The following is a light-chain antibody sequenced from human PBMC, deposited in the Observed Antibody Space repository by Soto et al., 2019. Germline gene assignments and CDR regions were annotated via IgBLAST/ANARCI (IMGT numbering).Light chain of an antibody. V-gene: IGKV1-5*01. J-gene: IGKJ5*01. CDR1: QNIRNL. CDR2: DAS. CDR3: QQYNTYST. Sequence: DIQMTHSPSSLSASVGDSVTITCRASQNIRNLLAWYQQKPGKAPKPLIYDASTLKTGVPSRFSGSGSGSEFNFPITGLQPDDFATYFCQQYNTYSTFGQGTRLE.